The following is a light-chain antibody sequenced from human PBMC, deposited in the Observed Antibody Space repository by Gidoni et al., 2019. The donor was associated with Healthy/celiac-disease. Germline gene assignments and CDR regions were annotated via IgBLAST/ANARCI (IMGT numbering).Light chain of an antibody. V-gene: IGLV3-19*01. CDR3: NSRDSSGNHV. CDR1: SLRSYY. CDR2: GKN. J-gene: IGLJ1*01. Sequence: SSELTQAPAVSVALGQTVRITCQGDSLRSYYANWYQQKPGQAPVLVIYGKNNRPSGIPDRFSGSSSGNTASLTITGAQAEDEADYYCNSRDSSGNHVFGTGTKVTV.